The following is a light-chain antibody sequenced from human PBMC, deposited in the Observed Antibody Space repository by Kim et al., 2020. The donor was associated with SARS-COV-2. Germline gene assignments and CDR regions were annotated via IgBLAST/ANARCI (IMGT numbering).Light chain of an antibody. Sequence: QLVLTQSPSASASLGASVKLTCTLSSGHSNYAIAWHQQQPEKGPRFLMKINGDGSHTKGDGIPDRFSGSSSGAERHLTISSLQSEDEADYYCQSWGTGIQVFCGGTKLTVL. CDR3: QSWGTGIQV. V-gene: IGLV4-69*01. CDR2: INGDGSH. CDR1: SGHSNYA. J-gene: IGLJ3*02.